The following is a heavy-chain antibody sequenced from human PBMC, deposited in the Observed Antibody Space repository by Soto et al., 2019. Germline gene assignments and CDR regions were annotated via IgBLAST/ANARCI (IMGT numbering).Heavy chain of an antibody. CDR1: GFTVSSSY. CDR3: ARGKVGTNPKWLDP. V-gene: IGHV3-66*01. J-gene: IGHJ5*02. CDR2: IYISGST. Sequence: VQLVESGGGLVQPGGSLRLSCAASGFTVSSSYLYWVRQAPGRGLEWVSSIYISGSTYYADSVQGRFTISRDNSKNTLYLQMNSLRAEDTAVYYCARGKVGTNPKWLDPWGQGTLVTVSS. D-gene: IGHD1-26*01.